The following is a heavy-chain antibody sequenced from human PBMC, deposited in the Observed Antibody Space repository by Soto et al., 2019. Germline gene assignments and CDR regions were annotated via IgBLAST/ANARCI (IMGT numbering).Heavy chain of an antibody. J-gene: IGHJ3*02. D-gene: IGHD3-16*01. CDR2: IYHSGST. CDR3: ARVLCNDAFDI. Sequence: QVQLQESGPGLVKPSGTVSLTCAVSGGSISSSNWWSWVRQPPGKGLEWIGEIYHSGSTNYNPSLKSRVTISVDQSKNPCSLKLSAVTAADTAVYSGARVLCNDAFDIWGQGTMRTFSS. V-gene: IGHV4-4*02. CDR1: GGSISSSNW.